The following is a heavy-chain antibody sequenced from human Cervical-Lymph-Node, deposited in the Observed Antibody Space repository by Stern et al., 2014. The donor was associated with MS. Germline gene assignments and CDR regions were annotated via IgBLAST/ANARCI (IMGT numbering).Heavy chain of an antibody. J-gene: IGHJ4*02. V-gene: IGHV5-51*01. Sequence: EVQLVESGAELIRPGESLKISCKGSGYKFSIYWIAWVRQMPGKGLEWRGIIYPGDSETRHSPSFQGQVPMSADKSTSTAYLQWSSLNASDTAMYFCARQTTAWASDVWGQGTLVTVSS. D-gene: IGHD1-14*01. CDR2: IYPGDSET. CDR3: ARQTTAWASDV. CDR1: GYKFSIYW.